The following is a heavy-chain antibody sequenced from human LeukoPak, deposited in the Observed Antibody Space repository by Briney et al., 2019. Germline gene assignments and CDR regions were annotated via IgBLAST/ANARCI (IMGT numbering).Heavy chain of an antibody. CDR3: AKGHHFGHLGYCSGGSCYPVDY. J-gene: IGHJ4*02. CDR2: IFGSGGSA. D-gene: IGHD2-15*01. Sequence: GGSLRLSCTASGFTFNNYAMYWVRQAPRKGLEWVAGIFGSGGSAHYADSVKGRFTISRDNSKNTLYLQMNSLRAEDTAVYYCAKGHHFGHLGYCSGGSCYPVDYWGQGTLVTVSS. CDR1: GFTFNNYA. V-gene: IGHV3-23*01.